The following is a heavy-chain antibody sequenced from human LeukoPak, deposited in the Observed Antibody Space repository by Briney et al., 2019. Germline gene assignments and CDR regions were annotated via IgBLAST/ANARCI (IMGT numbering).Heavy chain of an antibody. D-gene: IGHD1-14*01. Sequence: GGSLRLSCAASGFTFSNYAMSWVRQAPGKGLEWVSAISGSGGSTYYADSVKGRFTISRDNSKNTLYLQMNSLRAEDTAVYYCALNGREEPSGAFDIWGQGTMVTVSS. CDR2: ISGSGGST. V-gene: IGHV3-23*01. CDR1: GFTFSNYA. J-gene: IGHJ3*02. CDR3: ALNGREEPSGAFDI.